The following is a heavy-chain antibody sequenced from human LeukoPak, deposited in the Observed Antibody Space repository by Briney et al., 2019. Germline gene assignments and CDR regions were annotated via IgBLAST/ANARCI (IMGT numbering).Heavy chain of an antibody. J-gene: IGHJ6*02. D-gene: IGHD3-22*01. CDR3: ARRNYYYDSSGYSRDYYYYGMDV. V-gene: IGHV4-59*08. Sequence: SETLSLTCTVSGGSISSYYWSWIRQPPGKGLEWIGYIYYSGSTNYNPSLKSRVTISVDTSKNQFSLKLSSVTAADTAVYYCARRNYYYDSSGYSRDYYYYGMDVWGQGTTVTVSS. CDR2: IYYSGST. CDR1: GGSISSYY.